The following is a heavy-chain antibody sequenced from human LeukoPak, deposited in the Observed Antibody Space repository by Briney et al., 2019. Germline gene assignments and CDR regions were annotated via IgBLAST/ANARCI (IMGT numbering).Heavy chain of an antibody. Sequence: AAVTVSLKCSGYSFTSYDISWVRQAPAQGLERMGGISAYSGNTNYAHKVQGRVTITTDRYKRTAYMELKSLRSDDTAVYYCARRETYYYGSGSYSNWFDPWGQGTLVSVPS. CDR3: ARRETYYYGSGSYSNWFDP. V-gene: IGHV1-18*01. CDR2: ISAYSGNT. CDR1: GYSFTSYD. J-gene: IGHJ5*02. D-gene: IGHD3-10*01.